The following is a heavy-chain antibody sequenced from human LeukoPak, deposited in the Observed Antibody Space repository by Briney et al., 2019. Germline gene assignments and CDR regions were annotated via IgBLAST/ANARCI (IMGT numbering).Heavy chain of an antibody. V-gene: IGHV1-69*05. CDR2: IIPIFGTA. CDR1: GGTFTSYA. D-gene: IGHD1-26*01. CDR3: ARVGVEWELPDY. J-gene: IGHJ4*02. Sequence: SVKVSCKASGGTFTSYAISWVRQAPGQGPEWMGRIIPIFGTANYAQKFQGRVTITTDESTSTAYMELSSLRSEDTAVYYCARVGVEWELPDYWGQGTLVTVSS.